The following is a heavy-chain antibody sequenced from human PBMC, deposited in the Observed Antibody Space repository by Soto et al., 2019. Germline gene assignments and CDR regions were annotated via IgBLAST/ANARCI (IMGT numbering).Heavy chain of an antibody. Sequence: QVQLVQSGAEVKKPGASVKVSCKASGYTFTSYGIIWVRQAPGQGLEWMGWISAYNGNTNYAQKLQGRVTMTTDTSTSTAYMELRSLRSDDTAVYYCARVSEYGDYRSPFDDYWGQGTLVTVSS. D-gene: IGHD4-17*01. CDR2: ISAYNGNT. CDR3: ARVSEYGDYRSPFDDY. CDR1: GYTFTSYG. J-gene: IGHJ4*02. V-gene: IGHV1-18*01.